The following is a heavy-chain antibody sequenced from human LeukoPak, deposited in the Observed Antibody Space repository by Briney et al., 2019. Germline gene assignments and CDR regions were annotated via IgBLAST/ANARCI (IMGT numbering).Heavy chain of an antibody. D-gene: IGHD3-22*01. CDR3: ARDPVSTMIVGGFDL. Sequence: SETLSLTCTVSGGSISSYYWSWIRQPPGKGLEWIGYIYYSGSINYNPSLKSRVTISVDTSKNQFSLKLSSVTAADTAVYYCARDPVSTMIVGGFDLWGRGTLVTVSS. CDR2: IYYSGSI. J-gene: IGHJ2*01. V-gene: IGHV4-59*01. CDR1: GGSISSYY.